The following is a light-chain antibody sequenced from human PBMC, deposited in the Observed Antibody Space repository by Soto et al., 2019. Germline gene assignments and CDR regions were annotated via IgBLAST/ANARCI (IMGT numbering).Light chain of an antibody. V-gene: IGKV1-5*03. Sequence: DIQMTQSPSTLSASVGDRVTITCRASQSISSWLAWYQQKPGKVPNLLIYKASSLESGVPSRFSGSGSGTEFTLTISSLQPDDFATYYCQQYESYSVTFGQGTRLEIK. CDR1: QSISSW. CDR3: QQYESYSVT. CDR2: KAS. J-gene: IGKJ5*01.